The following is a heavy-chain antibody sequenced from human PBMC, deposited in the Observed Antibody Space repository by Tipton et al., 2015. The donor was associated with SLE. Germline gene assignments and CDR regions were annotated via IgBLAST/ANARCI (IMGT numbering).Heavy chain of an antibody. CDR3: ARPYCSGGSCYYFDY. V-gene: IGHV3-74*02. J-gene: IGHJ4*02. CDR2: VHSDGSDT. CDR1: GFTFNYYW. D-gene: IGHD2-15*01. Sequence: QLVQSGGELVQPGGSLRLSCAASGFTFNYYWMHWVRQAPGKGLVWVSRVHSDGSDTNYADSVKGRFTISRDNAKNTLYLQMNSLGAEDTAFYYCARPYCSGGSCYYFDYWGQGTLVTVSS.